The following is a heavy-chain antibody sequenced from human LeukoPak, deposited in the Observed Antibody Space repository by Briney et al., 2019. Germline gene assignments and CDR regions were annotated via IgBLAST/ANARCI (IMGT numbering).Heavy chain of an antibody. D-gene: IGHD3-10*01. V-gene: IGHV4-30-2*01. CDR3: ARGYDKIVDY. CDR1: GGSVSSGGYS. Sequence: SETLSLTCAVSGGSVSSGGYSWRWIRQPPGKGLEWIGCIYHDGFTYYSPSLKSRVTISADRTNNRFSLKLTSVTAADTAVYYCARGYDKIVDYWGQGALVTVSS. J-gene: IGHJ4*02. CDR2: IYHDGFT.